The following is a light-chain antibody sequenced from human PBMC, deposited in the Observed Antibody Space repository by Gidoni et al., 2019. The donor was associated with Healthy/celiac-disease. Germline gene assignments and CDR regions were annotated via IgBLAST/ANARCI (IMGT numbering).Light chain of an antibody. V-gene: IGKV1-8*01. CDR3: QQYYSYLT. CDR1: QGISSY. J-gene: IGKJ4*01. CDR2: AAS. Sequence: AIRITQSPSSLSASTGDRVTITCRASQGISSYLAWYQQKPGKAPKLLIYAASTLQSGVPSRFSGSGPGTDFTLTISCLQSEDFATYYCQQYYSYLTFGGGTKVEIK.